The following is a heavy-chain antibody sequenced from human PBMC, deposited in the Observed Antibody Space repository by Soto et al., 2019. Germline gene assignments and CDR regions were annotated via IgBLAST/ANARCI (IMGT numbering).Heavy chain of an antibody. Sequence: PGGSLRLSCAASGLTFDNYAMSWVRQAPGQGLEWVSVISHDGVHKFYADSVKGRFTISRENSKNTLYLEMNTLRAEDTAVYYCAREVTGLNAFDIWGQGTTLTV. V-gene: IGHV3-30-3*01. J-gene: IGHJ3*02. CDR1: GLTFDNYA. CDR3: AREVTGLNAFDI. D-gene: IGHD5-18*01. CDR2: ISHDGVHK.